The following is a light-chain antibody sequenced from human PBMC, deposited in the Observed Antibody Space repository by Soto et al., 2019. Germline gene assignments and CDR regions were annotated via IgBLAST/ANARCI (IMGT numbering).Light chain of an antibody. Sequence: ALTQPASVSGSPGQSITISCTGTSSDVGGYNYVSWYQQYPGKVPKVTIYEVSNRPSGVSNRFSGSKSGNTASLTISGVQAEDEADYYCSSYTGSTYVFGTGTKVTVL. CDR1: SSDVGGYNY. CDR2: EVS. V-gene: IGLV2-14*01. J-gene: IGLJ1*01. CDR3: SSYTGSTYV.